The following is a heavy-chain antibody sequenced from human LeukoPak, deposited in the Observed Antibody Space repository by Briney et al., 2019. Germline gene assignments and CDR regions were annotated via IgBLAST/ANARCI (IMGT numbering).Heavy chain of an antibody. D-gene: IGHD6-13*01. CDR3: ARAYGEIAAAGTFDY. CDR1: GGSISSSSYC. Sequence: PSETLSLTCTVTGGSISSSSYCWVWIRQPPGKVLEWIGSIYYSGSTYYNPSLKSRVTISVDTSKNQFSLKLSSVTAADTAVYYCARAYGEIAAAGTFDYWGQGTLVTVSS. V-gene: IGHV4-39*07. J-gene: IGHJ4*02. CDR2: IYYSGST.